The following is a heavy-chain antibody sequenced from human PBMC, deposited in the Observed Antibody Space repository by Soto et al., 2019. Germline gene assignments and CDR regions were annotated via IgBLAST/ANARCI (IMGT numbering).Heavy chain of an antibody. V-gene: IGHV5-51*01. CDR1: GYTFYSNW. J-gene: IGHJ4*02. CDR2: IYPGDSET. D-gene: IGHD3-16*01. CDR3: AGLLDSWGEPHYFDS. Sequence: XESLKITCKTAGYTFYSNWNGWVRQIHGKGLEWMGIIYPGDSETRYSPSFQGQVIFSVDGSFKTAYLQWRSLEASDTAVYYCAGLLDSWGEPHYFDSWGQGTAVTVSS.